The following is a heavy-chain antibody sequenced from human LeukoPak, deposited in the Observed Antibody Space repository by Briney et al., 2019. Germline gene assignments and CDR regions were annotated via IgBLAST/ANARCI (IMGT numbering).Heavy chain of an antibody. CDR3: ARHGGGGSGGNSGFDY. D-gene: IGHD4-23*01. CDR1: GYNFSNCL. V-gene: IGHV5-51*01. Sequence: GESLKISCEGSGYNFSNCLIGWVRQMPGKGLEWMGIIYPGDSDTRYGPSFQGQVTISADKSISTAYLQWSSLKASDTAMYYCARHGGGGSGGNSGFDYWSQGTLVTVSS. J-gene: IGHJ4*02. CDR2: IYPGDSDT.